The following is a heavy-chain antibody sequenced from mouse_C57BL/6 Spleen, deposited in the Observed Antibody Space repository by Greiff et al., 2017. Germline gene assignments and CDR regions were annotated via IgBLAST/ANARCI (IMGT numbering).Heavy chain of an antibody. CDR3: ERGGTVVAYYAMDY. CDR2: IDPSDSYT. CDR1: GYTFTSYW. D-gene: IGHD1-1*01. Sequence: QVQLQQPGAELVMPGASVKLSCKASGYTFTSYWMHWVKQRPGQGLEWIGEIDPSDSYTNYNQKFKGKSTLTVDKSSSTAYMQLSSLTSEDSAVYYCERGGTVVAYYAMDYGGQGTSVTVSS. V-gene: IGHV1-69*01. J-gene: IGHJ4*01.